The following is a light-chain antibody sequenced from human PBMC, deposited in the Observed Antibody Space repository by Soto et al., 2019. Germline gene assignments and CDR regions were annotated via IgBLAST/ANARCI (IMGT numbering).Light chain of an antibody. J-gene: IGLJ1*01. V-gene: IGLV1-40*01. CDR2: GNS. CDR3: QSYDSSLSGYV. Sequence: SVLTQPPPVSGAPGQRVTISCTGSSSNIGAGYDVHWYQQLPGTAPKLLIYGNSNRPSGGPDRFSGSKSGTSASLAITGLQAEDEADYYCQSYDSSLSGYVFGTGTKVTVL. CDR1: SSNIGAGYD.